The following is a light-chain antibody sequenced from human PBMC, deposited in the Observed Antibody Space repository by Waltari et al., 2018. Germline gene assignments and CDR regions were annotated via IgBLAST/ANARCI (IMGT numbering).Light chain of an antibody. CDR2: YDS. J-gene: IGLJ3*02. Sequence: SYVLTQPPSVSVAPGQTARIACGGNAIGTKRVHWYQHKPGLAPLVVGYYDSDRPSKTPARFSGSNSGNSATLTISRVDAGDEADYYCQVWDSDTGHSGVFGGGTKLTVL. CDR3: QVWDSDTGHSGV. V-gene: IGLV3-21*01. CDR1: AIGTKR.